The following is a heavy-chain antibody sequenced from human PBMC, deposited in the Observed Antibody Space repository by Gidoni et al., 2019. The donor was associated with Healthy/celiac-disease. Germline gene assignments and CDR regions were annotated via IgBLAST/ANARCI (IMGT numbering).Heavy chain of an antibody. D-gene: IGHD4-17*01. J-gene: IGHJ3*02. CDR1: GGSISSGGYY. CDR2: INYRGST. CDR3: AREPLSTTVNPQSI. Sequence: QVQLPESGPGLVKPSQTLSLTCTVSGGSISSGGYYWSWIRPHPGKGLEWIGYINYRGSTYYNPSLKSRVTISVDTSKNQSSLKLSSVTAADTAVYYCAREPLSTTVNPQSIWGQGTMVTVSS. V-gene: IGHV4-31*03.